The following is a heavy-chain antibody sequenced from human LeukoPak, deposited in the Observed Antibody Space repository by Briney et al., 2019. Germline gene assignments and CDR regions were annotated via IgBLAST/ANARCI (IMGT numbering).Heavy chain of an antibody. D-gene: IGHD6-19*01. CDR3: ARVTRRAAVADY. V-gene: IGHV4-59*12. CDR2: IYYSGST. Sequence: SETLSLTCTVSGASISSYYWSWIRQPPGKGLEWIGYIYYSGSTNYNPSLKSRVTMSVDTSKNQFSLKLSSVTAADTAVYYCARVTRRAAVADYWGQGTLVTVSS. J-gene: IGHJ4*02. CDR1: GASISSYY.